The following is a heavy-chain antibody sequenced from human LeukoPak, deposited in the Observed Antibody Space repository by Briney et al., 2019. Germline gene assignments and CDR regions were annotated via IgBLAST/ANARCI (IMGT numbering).Heavy chain of an antibody. CDR3: ASSFDYGDYGGVFPLDY. V-gene: IGHV3-66*02. D-gene: IGHD4-17*01. CDR2: IYSGGST. Sequence: GGSLRLSCAASGFTVSSNYMSWVRQAPGKGLEWVSVIYSGGSTYYADSVKGRFTISRDNSKNTLYLQMNSLRAEDTAVYYCASSFDYGDYGGVFPLDYWGQGTLVTVSS. J-gene: IGHJ4*02. CDR1: GFTVSSNY.